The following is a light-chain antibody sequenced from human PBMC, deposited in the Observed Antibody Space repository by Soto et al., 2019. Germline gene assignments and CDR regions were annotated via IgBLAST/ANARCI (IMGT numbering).Light chain of an antibody. CDR3: LKYNSAPWT. Sequence: DIQMTQSPSSLSASVGDRVTITCRASQGISNYLAWYHQKPGKVPKLLIYAASTLQSGVPSRFSGSGSGTDFTLTISSLQPEDVAAYYCLKYNSAPWTFGQGTKVEIK. J-gene: IGKJ1*01. CDR1: QGISNY. V-gene: IGKV1-27*01. CDR2: AAS.